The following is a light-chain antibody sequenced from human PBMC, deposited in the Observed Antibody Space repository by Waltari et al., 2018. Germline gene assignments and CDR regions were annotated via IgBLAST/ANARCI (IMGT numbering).Light chain of an antibody. Sequence: DIQMTQSPSSLSASVGDRVTITCRAGHDIIRYLNWHQQKPGEVPKLLIYAATSLQYGVPSRFSGSGFGTDFTLTISSLQPEDFATYFCQQSYSTPTFGGGTKVEIK. CDR1: HDIIRY. J-gene: IGKJ4*01. CDR3: QQSYSTPT. CDR2: AAT. V-gene: IGKV1-39*01.